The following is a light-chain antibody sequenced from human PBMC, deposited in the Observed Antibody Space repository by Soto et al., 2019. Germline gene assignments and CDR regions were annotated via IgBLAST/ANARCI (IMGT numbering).Light chain of an antibody. J-gene: IGKJ1*01. CDR1: QGVDSSY. CDR2: GAS. V-gene: IGKV3-20*01. CDR3: HQYDSSSWT. Sequence: EIVLTQSPGTLSFSPGERATVFCRASQGVDSSYLAWFQQKPGQAPRLLIYGASRRATGVPDRFSGSGSGTDFTLTITRLEPEDFAVYYCHQYDSSSWTFGQGTKVEI.